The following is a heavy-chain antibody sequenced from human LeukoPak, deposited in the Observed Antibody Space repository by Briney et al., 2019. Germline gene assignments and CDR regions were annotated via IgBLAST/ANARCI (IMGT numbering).Heavy chain of an antibody. V-gene: IGHV3-9*01. CDR1: GFTFDDYA. CDR3: AKVRGWTGGDYFDY. Sequence: SGGSLRLSCAASGFTFDDYAMHWVRQAPGKGLEWVSGISWNSGSIGYADSVKGRFTISRDNAKNSLYLQMNSLRAEDTAVYYCAKVRGWTGGDYFDYWGQGTLVTVSS. D-gene: IGHD6-19*01. J-gene: IGHJ4*02. CDR2: ISWNSGSI.